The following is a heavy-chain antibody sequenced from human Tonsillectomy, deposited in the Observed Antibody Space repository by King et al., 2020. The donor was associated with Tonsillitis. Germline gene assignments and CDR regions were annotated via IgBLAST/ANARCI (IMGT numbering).Heavy chain of an antibody. CDR1: GGSFSGYY. V-gene: IGHV4-34*01. CDR3: AREGVTMIRGVIDAYYYYGMDV. Sequence: VQLQQWGAGLLKPSETLSLTCAVYGGSFSGYYWSWIRQAPGKGLEWIGEINHSGSTNYNPSLKSRVTLSIDTSKNQFSLKLSSVTAADTAVYYCAREGVTMIRGVIDAYYYYGMDVWGQGTTVTVSS. J-gene: IGHJ6*02. CDR2: INHSGST. D-gene: IGHD3-10*01.